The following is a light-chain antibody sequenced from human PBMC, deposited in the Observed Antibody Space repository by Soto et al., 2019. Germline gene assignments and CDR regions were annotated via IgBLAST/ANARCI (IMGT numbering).Light chain of an antibody. CDR2: DAS. J-gene: IGKJ1*01. CDR1: QIVRSTY. Sequence: VLTQSPGTLSLSPGDSATLSCRASQIVRSTYLAWYQQKPGQAPRLLIYDASSRATDIPDRFSGSGSGTDFTLTISGLEPEDFAVYYCQHYGNSLWTFGQGTRVIFK. CDR3: QHYGNSLWT. V-gene: IGKV3-20*01.